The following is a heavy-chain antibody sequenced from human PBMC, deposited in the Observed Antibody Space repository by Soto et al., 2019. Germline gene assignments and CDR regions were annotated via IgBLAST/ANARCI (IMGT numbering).Heavy chain of an antibody. CDR2: ISGSGGST. CDR1: GFTFSSYA. J-gene: IGHJ4*02. CDR3: AKLRDSTGKRDYEEDY. D-gene: IGHD4-17*01. V-gene: IGHV3-23*01. Sequence: EVQLLESGGGLVQPGGSLRLSCAASGFTFSSYAMSWVRQAPGKGLEWVSAISGSGGSTYYADSVKGRFTISRDNSKNTLYLQMNSLRAEDTAVYYCAKLRDSTGKRDYEEDYWGQGTLLTVSS.